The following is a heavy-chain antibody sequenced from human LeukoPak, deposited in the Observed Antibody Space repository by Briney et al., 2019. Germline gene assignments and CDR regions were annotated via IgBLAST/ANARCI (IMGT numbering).Heavy chain of an antibody. D-gene: IGHD5-18*01. J-gene: IGHJ4*02. CDR2: ISGSGGST. CDR3: ARAPGEYNFGSFDY. CDR1: GFTFSSCA. Sequence: GGSLRLSCAASGFTFSSCAMSWVSQAPGKGLEWVSTISGSGGSTYYADSVKGRFTISRDNSQNTLYLQMNSLRAEDTAIYFCARAPGEYNFGSFDYWGQGALVTVSS. V-gene: IGHV3-23*01.